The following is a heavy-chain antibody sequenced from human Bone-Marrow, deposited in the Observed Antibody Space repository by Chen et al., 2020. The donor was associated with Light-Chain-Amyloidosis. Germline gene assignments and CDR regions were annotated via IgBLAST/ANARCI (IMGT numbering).Heavy chain of an antibody. V-gene: IGHV3-74*01. CDR3: TRGDCTSTSRFLDF. D-gene: IGHD2-2*01. J-gene: IGHJ4*02. CDR2: IKSDGSAT. CDR1: GFTFNDYW. Sequence: EVQLVESGGGLVQPGGSLRLSCAASGFTFNDYWMHWVRQVPGKGLVWVARIKSDGSATNYADSVKGRFTVSRDNAKNTLYLQMKSLRAEDTAVYYCTRGDCTSTSRFLDFWGQGTLVTVSS.